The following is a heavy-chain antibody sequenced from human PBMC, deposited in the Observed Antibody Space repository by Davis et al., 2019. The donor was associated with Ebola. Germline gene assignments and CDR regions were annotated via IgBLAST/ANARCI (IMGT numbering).Heavy chain of an antibody. CDR3: ARDLVYGTFDY. CDR1: GFTFSSYS. V-gene: IGHV3-72*01. Sequence: GESLKISCAASGFTFSSYSMNWVRQAPGKGLEWVGRTRNKANSYTTEYAASVKGRFTISRDNAKNSLYLQMNSLRDEDTAVYYCARDLVYGTFDYWGQGTLVTVSS. D-gene: IGHD2-8*01. J-gene: IGHJ4*02. CDR2: TRNKANSYTT.